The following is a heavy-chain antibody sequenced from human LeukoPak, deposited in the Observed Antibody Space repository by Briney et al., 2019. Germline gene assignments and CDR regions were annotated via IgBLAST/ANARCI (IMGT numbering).Heavy chain of an antibody. V-gene: IGHV1-2*02. D-gene: IGHD6-19*01. J-gene: IGHJ4*02. CDR1: GYTFTGYY. Sequence: ASVKVSCKASGYTFTGYYMHRVRQAPGQGLEWMGWINPNSGGTNYAQKFQGRVTMTRDTSISTAYMELSRLRSDDTAVYYCARGFAVAGTREKNFDYWGQGTLVTVSS. CDR3: ARGFAVAGTREKNFDY. CDR2: INPNSGGT.